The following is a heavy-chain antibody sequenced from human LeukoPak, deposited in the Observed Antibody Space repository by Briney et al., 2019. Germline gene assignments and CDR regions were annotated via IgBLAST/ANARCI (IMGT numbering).Heavy chain of an antibody. Sequence: PSETLSLTCTVSGGSISSGSYYWSWIRQPAGRGLEWIGRIYTSGSTYYNPSLKSRVTISVDTSKNQFSLKLSSVTAADTAVYYCARSPPTNRITMISSLFDIWGQGTMVTVSS. CDR3: ARSPPTNRITMISSLFDI. V-gene: IGHV4-61*02. D-gene: IGHD3-22*01. CDR1: GGSISSGSYY. J-gene: IGHJ3*02. CDR2: IYTSGST.